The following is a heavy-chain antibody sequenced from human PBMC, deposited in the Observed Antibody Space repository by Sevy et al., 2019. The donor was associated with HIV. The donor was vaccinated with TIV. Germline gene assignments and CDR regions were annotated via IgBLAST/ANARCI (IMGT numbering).Heavy chain of an antibody. CDR3: TRDFVATTMGGAPFDI. D-gene: IGHD5-12*01. V-gene: IGHV3-9*01. Sequence: GGSLRLSCAASGFTFDDYAMNWVRQAPGKGLEGISGISWDSGLMGYAVTVQGRFTVSRDSSKNSLYLQMNNLRPEETAWYHCTRDFVATTMGGAPFDIWGRGTMVTVSS. CDR2: ISWDSGLM. CDR1: GFTFDDYA. J-gene: IGHJ3*02.